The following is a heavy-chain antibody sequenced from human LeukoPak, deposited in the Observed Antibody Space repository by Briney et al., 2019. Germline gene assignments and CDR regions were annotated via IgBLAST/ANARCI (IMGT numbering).Heavy chain of an antibody. V-gene: IGHV1-2*02. CDR3: ARDPTRGAVADNWFDP. CDR1: GYTVTGYY. D-gene: IGHD6-19*01. Sequence: ASVKVSCKASGYTVTGYYMHWVRQAPGQGLEWMGLINPNSGGTNYAQKFQGRVTMTRDTSISTAYMELSRLRSDDTAVYYCARDPTRGAVADNWFDPWGQGTLVTVSS. J-gene: IGHJ5*02. CDR2: INPNSGGT.